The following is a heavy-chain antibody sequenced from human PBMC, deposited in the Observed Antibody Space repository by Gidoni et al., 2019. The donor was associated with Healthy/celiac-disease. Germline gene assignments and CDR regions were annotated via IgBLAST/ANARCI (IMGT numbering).Heavy chain of an antibody. CDR2: IIPIFGTA. CDR3: ARGRSGGAIGDYYYYYGMDV. CDR1: GSTFSSYA. D-gene: IGHD3-16*02. J-gene: IGHJ6*02. Sequence: QVQLVQSGAEVKKPGSSVKVSCKASGSTFSSYAISWVRQAPGQGLEWMGGIIPIFGTANYAQKFQGRVTITADESTSTAYMELSSLRSEDTAVYYCARGRSGGAIGDYYYYYGMDVWGQGTTVTVSS. V-gene: IGHV1-69*01.